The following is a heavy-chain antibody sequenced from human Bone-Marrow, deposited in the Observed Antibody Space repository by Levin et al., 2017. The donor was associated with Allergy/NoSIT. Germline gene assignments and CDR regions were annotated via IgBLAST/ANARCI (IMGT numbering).Heavy chain of an antibody. CDR3: AADSSGWERAFDY. V-gene: IGHV1-2*02. D-gene: IGHD6-19*01. Sequence: GESLKISCKASGYTFTDSYIHWVRQAPGQGLEWMGWINPNSGGSTYAQKFQGGVTMSSDTSINTAYMELNSLTSDDTAVYYCAADSSGWERAFDYWGQGTLVTGSS. CDR2: INPNSGGS. CDR1: GYTFTDSY. J-gene: IGHJ4*02.